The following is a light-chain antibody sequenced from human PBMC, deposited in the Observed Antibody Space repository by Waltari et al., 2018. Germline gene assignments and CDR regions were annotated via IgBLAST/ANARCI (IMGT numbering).Light chain of an antibody. CDR2: GPS. CDR3: QQYNNWPLT. Sequence: IVMTQSPATLSVSPGEGATLSCKASQSLSSNSAWYQQKPGQLPRPLIYGPSTRATGIPASFSGSGAGTEFTLTISSLQSEDFAVYYCQQYNNWPLTFGGGTKVEIK. J-gene: IGKJ4*01. CDR1: QSLSSN. V-gene: IGKV3-15*01.